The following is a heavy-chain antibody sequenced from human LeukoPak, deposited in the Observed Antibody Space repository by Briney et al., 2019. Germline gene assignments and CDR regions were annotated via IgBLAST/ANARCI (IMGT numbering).Heavy chain of an antibody. V-gene: IGHV4-59*08. CDR2: IYYSGST. CDR1: GGSISIYY. J-gene: IGHJ4*02. Sequence: SETLSLTCTVSGGSISIYYWSWIRQPPGKGLEWIGYIYYSGSTNYNPSLKSRVTISVDTSKNQFSLKLSSVTAADTAVYYCARQIKDYYDSSGYPDYFDYWGQGTLVTVSS. D-gene: IGHD3-22*01. CDR3: ARQIKDYYDSSGYPDYFDY.